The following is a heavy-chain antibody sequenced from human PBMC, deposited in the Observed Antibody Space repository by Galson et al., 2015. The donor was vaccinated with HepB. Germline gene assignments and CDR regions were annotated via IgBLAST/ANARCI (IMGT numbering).Heavy chain of an antibody. CDR3: AKEGPPKTFYDYIWGNYRFIPWYCGQ. V-gene: IGHV3-30*18. Sequence: SLRLSCAASGFTFSSYGMHWVRQAPGKGLEWVAVISYDGSNKYYADSVKGRFTISRDNSKNTLYLQLNSLRPDDTAVYYCAKEGPPKTFYDYIWGNYRFIPWYCGQGGQGTLVTVSS. J-gene: IGHJ4*02. CDR2: ISYDGSNK. D-gene: IGHD3-16*02. CDR1: GFTFSSYG.